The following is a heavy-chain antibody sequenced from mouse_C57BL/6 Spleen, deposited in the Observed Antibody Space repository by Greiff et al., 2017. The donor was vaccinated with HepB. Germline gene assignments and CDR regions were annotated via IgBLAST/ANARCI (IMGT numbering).Heavy chain of an antibody. Sequence: QVQLKESGAELARPGASVKLSCKASGYTFTSYGISWVKQRTGQGLEWIGEIYPRSGNTYYNEKFKGKATLTADKSSSTAYMELRSLTSEDSAVYFCARAYYGSSYGYFDVWGTGTTVTASS. V-gene: IGHV1-81*01. J-gene: IGHJ1*03. D-gene: IGHD1-1*01. CDR3: ARAYYGSSYGYFDV. CDR1: GYTFTSYG. CDR2: IYPRSGNT.